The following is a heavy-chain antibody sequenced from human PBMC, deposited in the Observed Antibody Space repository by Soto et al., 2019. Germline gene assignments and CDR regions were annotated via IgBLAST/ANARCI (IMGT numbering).Heavy chain of an antibody. V-gene: IGHV3-9*01. CDR1: GFTFDDYA. CDR3: AKEEDAMAVAGMGWYFDL. Sequence: EVQLVESGGGLVQPGRSLRLSCAASGFTFDDYAMHWVRQAPGKGLEWVSGISWNSGSIGYADSVKGRFTISRDNAKNSLYLQMNSLRAEDTALYYCAKEEDAMAVAGMGWYFDLWGRGTLVTVSS. CDR2: ISWNSGSI. J-gene: IGHJ2*01. D-gene: IGHD6-19*01.